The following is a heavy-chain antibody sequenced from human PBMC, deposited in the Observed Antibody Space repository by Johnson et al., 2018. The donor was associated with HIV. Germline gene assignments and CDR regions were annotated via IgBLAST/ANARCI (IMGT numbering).Heavy chain of an antibody. CDR2: ISGNGGNT. Sequence: VQLVESGGGVVQPGRSLRLSCAASGFTFSSYAMSWVRQATGKGLEWVSAISGNGGNTYYADSVKGRFTISRDSSRNTLYLQMNSLRAEDTAVYYCARAIGDGYPGMKAFDIWGQGTMVTVSS. V-gene: IGHV3-23*04. CDR1: GFTFSSYA. CDR3: ARAIGDGYPGMKAFDI. D-gene: IGHD5-24*01. J-gene: IGHJ3*02.